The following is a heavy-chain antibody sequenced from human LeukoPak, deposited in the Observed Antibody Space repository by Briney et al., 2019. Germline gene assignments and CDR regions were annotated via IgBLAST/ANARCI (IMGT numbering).Heavy chain of an antibody. D-gene: IGHD3-3*01. Sequence: SETLSLTCTVSGGSISSSYRWGWIRQPPGKGLEWIGSIYNRDDTSYNPSLRSRVTISVDTSKNQFSLKLSSVTAADTAVYYCASAAYYDFWSGYHNWFDPWGQGTLVTVSS. CDR1: GGSISSSYR. CDR3: ASAAYYDFWSGYHNWFDP. J-gene: IGHJ5*02. V-gene: IGHV4-39*01. CDR2: IYNRDDT.